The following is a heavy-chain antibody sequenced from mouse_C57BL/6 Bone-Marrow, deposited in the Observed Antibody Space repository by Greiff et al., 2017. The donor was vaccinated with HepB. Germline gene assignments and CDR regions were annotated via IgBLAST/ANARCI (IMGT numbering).Heavy chain of an antibody. CDR3: ARNSNYDY. CDR1: GYAFSSSW. V-gene: IGHV1-82*01. Sequence: QVHVKQSGPELVKPGASVKISCKASGYAFSSSWMNWVKQRPGKGLEWIGRIYPGDGDTNYNGKFKGKATLTADKSSSTAYMQLSSLTSEDSAVYFCARNSNYDYWGQGTTLTVSS. D-gene: IGHD2-5*01. CDR2: IYPGDGDT. J-gene: IGHJ2*01.